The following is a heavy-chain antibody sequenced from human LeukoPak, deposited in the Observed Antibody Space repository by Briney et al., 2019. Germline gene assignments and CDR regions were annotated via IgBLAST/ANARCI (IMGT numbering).Heavy chain of an antibody. CDR3: ASLSTSPSIGDY. J-gene: IGHJ4*02. V-gene: IGHV3-21*01. CDR1: GFTFRSYS. Sequence: GGSLRLSCAASGFTFRSYSMNWVRQAPGKGLEWVSSITSSSSYIYYADSVKGRFTISRDNAKNSLYLQMNSLTADDTALYYCASLSTSPSIGDYWGQGTLVTVSS. CDR2: ITSSSSYI. D-gene: IGHD2/OR15-2a*01.